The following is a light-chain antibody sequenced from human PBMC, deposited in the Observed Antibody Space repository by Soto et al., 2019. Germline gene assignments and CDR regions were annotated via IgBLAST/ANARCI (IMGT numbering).Light chain of an antibody. CDR1: SSDVGDYNS. V-gene: IGLV2-11*01. Sequence: QSALTQPRSVSWSPGHSVTVSCIGTSSDVGDYNSVSWYQQHPGKAPKLMIYDVSKRPSGVPDRFSGSKSGNTASLTISGLQAEDEADYYCCSYVGSYYYVFGIGTKVTVL. CDR3: CSYVGSYYYV. J-gene: IGLJ1*01. CDR2: DVS.